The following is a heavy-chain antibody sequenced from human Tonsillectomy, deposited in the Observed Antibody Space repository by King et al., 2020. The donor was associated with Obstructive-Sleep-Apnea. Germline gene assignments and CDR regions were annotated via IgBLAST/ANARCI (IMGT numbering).Heavy chain of an antibody. Sequence: LQLQESGPGLVKPSETLSLTCTVSGGSISSSSYYWGWIRQPPGKGLEWIGGIYYSGSTYYNPSLKSRVTISVDTSKNQFSLKLSSVTAAGTAVYYCAGDPYHDFWSGYYANFDYWGQGTLVTVSS. D-gene: IGHD3-3*01. CDR3: AGDPYHDFWSGYYANFDY. CDR1: GGSISSSSYY. V-gene: IGHV4-39*07. CDR2: IYYSGST. J-gene: IGHJ4*02.